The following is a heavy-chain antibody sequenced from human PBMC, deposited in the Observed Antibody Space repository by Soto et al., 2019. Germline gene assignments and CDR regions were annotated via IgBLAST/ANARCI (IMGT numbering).Heavy chain of an antibody. J-gene: IGHJ3*02. V-gene: IGHV1-69*02. CDR3: ARHSSSWYADAFDI. CDR2: IIPILGIA. D-gene: IGHD6-13*01. CDR1: GGTFSSYT. Sequence: ASVKVSCKASGGTFSSYTISWVRQAPGQGLEWMGRIIPILGIANYAQKFQGRVTITADKSTSTAYMELSSLRSEDTAVYYCARHSSSWYADAFDIWGQGTMVTVSS.